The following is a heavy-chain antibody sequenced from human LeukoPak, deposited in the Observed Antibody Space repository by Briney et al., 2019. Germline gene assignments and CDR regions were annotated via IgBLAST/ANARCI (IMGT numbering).Heavy chain of an antibody. CDR2: IYTSGST. V-gene: IGHV4-61*02. Sequence: SETLSLTCAVSGGSISSGGYYWSWIRQPAGKGLEWIGRIYTSGSTNYNPSLKSRVTMSVDTSKNQFSLKLSSVTAADTAVYYCASAEPRGIIWYPSWGQGTLVTVSS. J-gene: IGHJ5*02. CDR1: GGSISSGGYY. CDR3: ASAEPRGIIWYPS. D-gene: IGHD6-13*01.